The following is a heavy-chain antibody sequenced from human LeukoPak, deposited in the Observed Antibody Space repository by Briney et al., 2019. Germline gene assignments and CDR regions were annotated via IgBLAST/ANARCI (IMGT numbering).Heavy chain of an antibody. CDR2: TNSDGSST. CDR3: TAQVVVIGY. V-gene: IGHV3-74*01. D-gene: IGHD3-22*01. J-gene: IGHJ4*02. CDR1: GLTFSSHW. Sequence: GGSLRLSCAASGLTFSSHWMHWVRQAPGKGLVWVSRTNSDGSSTSYAESVKGRFTISRDNAKNTVYLEMNSLKTEDTAVYYCTAQVVVIGYWGQGTLVTVSS.